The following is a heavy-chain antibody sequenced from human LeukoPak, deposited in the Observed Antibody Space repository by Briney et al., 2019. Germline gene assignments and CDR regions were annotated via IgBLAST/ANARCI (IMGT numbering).Heavy chain of an antibody. V-gene: IGHV1-2*02. CDR1: GYTFTGYY. CDR3: ARDFYPYYYYYYMDV. J-gene: IGHJ6*03. CDR2: INPNSGGT. Sequence: ASVKVSCKASGYTFTGYYMHWVRQAPGQGLEWMGWINPNSGGTNYAQKFQGRVTMTRDTSISTAYMELSRLRSDDTAVYYCARDFYPYYYYYYMDVWGKGTTVTVSS. D-gene: IGHD3-3*01.